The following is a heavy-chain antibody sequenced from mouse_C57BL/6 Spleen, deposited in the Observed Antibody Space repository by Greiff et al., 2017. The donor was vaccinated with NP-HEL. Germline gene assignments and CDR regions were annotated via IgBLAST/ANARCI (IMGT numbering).Heavy chain of an antibody. V-gene: IGHV1-82*01. Sequence: VQLKESGPELVKPGASVKISCKASGYAFSSSWMNWVKQRPGKGLEWIGRIYPGDGDTNYNGKFKGKATLTADKSSSTAYMQLSSLTSEDSAVYFCARDYYGSSHYYAMDYWGQGTSVTVSS. D-gene: IGHD1-1*01. CDR2: IYPGDGDT. CDR1: GYAFSSSW. CDR3: ARDYYGSSHYYAMDY. J-gene: IGHJ4*01.